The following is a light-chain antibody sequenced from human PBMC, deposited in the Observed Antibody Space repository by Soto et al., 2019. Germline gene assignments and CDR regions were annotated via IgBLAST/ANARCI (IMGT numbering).Light chain of an antibody. CDR1: QSVGGTS. V-gene: IGKV3-20*01. Sequence: VLTQSPGTLSLSPGDRATLSCRASQSVGGTSLAWYLQKPGQAPRLLIYNAVSRAAGIPDRFSGSGSGTDFSLTINRLEPDDFAVYYCQLYGTSPLTFGQGTKVDIK. J-gene: IGKJ1*01. CDR2: NAV. CDR3: QLYGTSPLT.